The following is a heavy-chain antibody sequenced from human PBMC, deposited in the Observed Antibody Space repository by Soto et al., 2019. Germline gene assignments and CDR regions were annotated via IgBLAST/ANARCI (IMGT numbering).Heavy chain of an antibody. CDR1: GGSISSYY. CDR2: IYYSGST. CDR3: ARDEGKSISFDY. V-gene: IGHV4-59*01. J-gene: IGHJ4*02. Sequence: SETLSLTCTVSGGSISSYYWSWIRQPPGKGLEWIGYIYYSGSTNYNPSLKSRVTISVDTSKNQFSLKLSSVTAADPAVYYCARDEGKSISFDYWGQGTLVTVSS. D-gene: IGHD2-21*01.